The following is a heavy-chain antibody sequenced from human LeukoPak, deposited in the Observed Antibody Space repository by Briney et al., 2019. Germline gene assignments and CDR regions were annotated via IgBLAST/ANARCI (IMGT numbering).Heavy chain of an antibody. D-gene: IGHD1-26*01. CDR2: INPSGGST. CDR3: ARGFNSGSYWHDAFDI. J-gene: IGHJ3*02. V-gene: IGHV1-46*01. Sequence: ASVKVSCKASGYTFTSYYMHWVRQAPRQGLEWMGIINPSGGSTSYAQKFQGRVTMTRDMSTSTVYMELSSLRSEDTAVYYCARGFNSGSYWHDAFDIWGQGTMVTVSS. CDR1: GYTFTSYY.